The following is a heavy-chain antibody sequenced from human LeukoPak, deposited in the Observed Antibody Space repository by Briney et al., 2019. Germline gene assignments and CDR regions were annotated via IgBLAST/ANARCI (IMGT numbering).Heavy chain of an antibody. V-gene: IGHV4-34*01. CDR2: INHSRST. D-gene: IGHD3-3*01. Sequence: SETLPLTCAVYGGSFSGYYWSWIRQPPGKRLEWIGEINHSRSTNYHPSLKSRVTISVDTSKNQFSLKLSSVTAADTAVYYCARRSFWSGYPLRGSGYYYYMDVWGKGTTVTVSS. CDR1: GGSFSGYY. J-gene: IGHJ6*03. CDR3: ARRSFWSGYPLRGSGYYYYMDV.